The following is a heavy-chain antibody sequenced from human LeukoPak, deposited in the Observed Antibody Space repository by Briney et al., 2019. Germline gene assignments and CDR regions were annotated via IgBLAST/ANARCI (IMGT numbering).Heavy chain of an antibody. CDR2: IYSGGST. D-gene: IGHD2-15*01. CDR1: GFTVSTNY. V-gene: IGHV3-66*01. CDR3: ARGKAVYCSGSGCYWFDP. Sequence: GGSLRLSCAVSGFTVSTNYMSWVRQAPGKGLEWVSVIYSGGSTYYADSVKGRFTISRDNSKNTLYLQMNSLRAEDTAVYYCARGKAVYCSGSGCYWFDPWGQGTLVTVSS. J-gene: IGHJ5*02.